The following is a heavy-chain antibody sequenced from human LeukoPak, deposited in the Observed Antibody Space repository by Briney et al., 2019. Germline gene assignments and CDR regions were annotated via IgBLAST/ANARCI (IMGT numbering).Heavy chain of an antibody. D-gene: IGHD5-12*01. CDR1: GGTFSSYA. J-gene: IGHJ5*02. V-gene: IGHV1-69*13. Sequence: GASVKVSCKASGGTFSSYAISWVRQAPGQGLEWMGGIIPIFGTANYAQKFQGRVTITADESTSTAYMELSSLRSEDTAVYYCVRDRRVDIVVTGHSFDPWGQGTLITVSS. CDR3: VRDRRVDIVVTGHSFDP. CDR2: IIPIFGTA.